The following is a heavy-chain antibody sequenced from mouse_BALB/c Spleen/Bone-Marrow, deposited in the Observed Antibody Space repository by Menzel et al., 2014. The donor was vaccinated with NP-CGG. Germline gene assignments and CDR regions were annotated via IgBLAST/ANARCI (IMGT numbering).Heavy chain of an antibody. CDR3: ARDDYDDQYYFDY. CDR1: GFTFSSYA. V-gene: IGHV5-6-5*01. Sequence: EVKLMESGGGLVKPGGSLKLSCAASGFTFSSYAMSWVRQTPEKRLEWVASISSGGSTYYPDSVKGRFTISRDNARNILYLQMSSLRSEDTAMYYSARDDYDDQYYFDYWGQGTTLTVSS. D-gene: IGHD2-4*01. J-gene: IGHJ2*01. CDR2: ISSGGST.